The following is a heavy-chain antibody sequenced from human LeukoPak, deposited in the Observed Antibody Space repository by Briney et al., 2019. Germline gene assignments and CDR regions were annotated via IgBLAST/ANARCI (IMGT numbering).Heavy chain of an antibody. CDR2: ISAYNGNT. V-gene: IGHV1-18*01. CDR1: GYTFTSCG. Sequence: ASVTVSCKASGYTFTSCGISWVRQAPGQGLEWMGWISAYNGNTNYAQKLQGRVTITTDTSTSTAYMELRSLRSDDTAVYYCARDLPRRYFDWLFQGFDYWGQGTLVTVSS. CDR3: ARDLPRRYFDWLFQGFDY. J-gene: IGHJ4*02. D-gene: IGHD3-9*01.